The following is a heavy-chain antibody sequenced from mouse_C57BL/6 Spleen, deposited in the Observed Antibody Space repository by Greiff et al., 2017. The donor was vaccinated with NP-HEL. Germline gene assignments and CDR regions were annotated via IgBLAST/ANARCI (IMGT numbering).Heavy chain of an antibody. V-gene: IGHV6-3*01. Sequence: EVQLVESGGGLVQPGGSMKLSCVASGFTFSNYWMNWVRQSPEKGLEWVAQIRLKSDNYATHYAESVKGRFTISRDDSKSSVYLQMNNLRAEDTGIYYCTGGITTSYWYFDVWGTGTTVTVSS. J-gene: IGHJ1*03. D-gene: IGHD1-1*01. CDR2: IRLKSDNYAT. CDR1: GFTFSNYW. CDR3: TGGITTSYWYFDV.